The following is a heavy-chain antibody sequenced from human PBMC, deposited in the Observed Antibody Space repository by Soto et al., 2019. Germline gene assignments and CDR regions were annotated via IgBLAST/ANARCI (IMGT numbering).Heavy chain of an antibody. D-gene: IGHD4-17*01. CDR1: GFTVSNNY. CDR2: IHSDGST. V-gene: IGHV3-53*04. J-gene: IGHJ4*02. CDR3: TRDHYGDSSYYFDY. Sequence: EVQLVESGGGLVQPGGSLRLSCAASGFTVSNNYITWVRQAPGKGLEWVSVIHSDGSTYYADSVKGRFTIPRHNSKDTVELQMNSLRPEETAVYYWTRDHYGDSSYYFDYWGQGTLVTVSS.